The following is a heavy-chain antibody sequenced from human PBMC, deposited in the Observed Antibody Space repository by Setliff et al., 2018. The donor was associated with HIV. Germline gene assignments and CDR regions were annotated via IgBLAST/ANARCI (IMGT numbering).Heavy chain of an antibody. CDR1: GGSISSSSYY. CDR3: ARQLALKGDFDC. D-gene: IGHD6-6*01. CDR2: IFYSGDT. V-gene: IGHV4-39*07. Sequence: SETLSLTCTVSGGSISSSSYYWGWIRQPPGKGLEWIGSIFYSGDTYYNPSLKGRFTISRDNSKNTLYLLMNGLRVEDTAVYYCARQLALKGDFDCWGQGTLVTVSS. J-gene: IGHJ4*02.